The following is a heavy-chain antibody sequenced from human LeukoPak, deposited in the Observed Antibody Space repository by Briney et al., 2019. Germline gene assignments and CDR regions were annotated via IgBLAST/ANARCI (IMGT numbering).Heavy chain of an antibody. J-gene: IGHJ3*02. CDR1: GFTFSSYE. D-gene: IGHD6-13*01. CDR3: ARDGLRSSSRSDAFDI. Sequence: GGSLRLSCAASGFTFSSYEMNWVRQAPGKGLEWVSYISSNGSPIYYADSVKGRFTISRDNAKNSPYLQMNSLRAEDTAVYYCARDGLRSSSRSDAFDIWGQGTMVTVSS. CDR2: ISSNGSPI. V-gene: IGHV3-48*03.